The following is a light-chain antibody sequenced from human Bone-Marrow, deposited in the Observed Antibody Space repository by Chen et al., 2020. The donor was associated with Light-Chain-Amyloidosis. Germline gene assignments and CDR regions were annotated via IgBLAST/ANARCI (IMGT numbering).Light chain of an antibody. V-gene: IGKV1-5*01. CDR1: QSIDTY. CDR3: QQYSSYPRT. Sequence: DIQLTQSPSPLSASVGDRVTITCRASQSIDTYLAWYRRKPGKAPKLLIQSASNLEGGGPSRFSGSGSGTEFTLTISSLQPDDFGSYYCQQYSSYPRTFGQGTNLEI. J-gene: IGKJ2*01. CDR2: SAS.